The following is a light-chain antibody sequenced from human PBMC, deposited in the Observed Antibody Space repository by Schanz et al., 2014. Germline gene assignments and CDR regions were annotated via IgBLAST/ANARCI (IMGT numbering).Light chain of an antibody. J-gene: IGLJ1*01. Sequence: QSALTQPPSASGSPGQSVTISCTGTSSDVGGYNYVSWYQQHPGKAPKLMIYEVSNRPSGVPDRFSGSKSGNTASLTVSGLQAEDEADYSCSSYAGSNTAYVFGTGTKLTVL. V-gene: IGLV2-8*01. CDR3: SSYAGSNTAYV. CDR1: SSDVGGYNY. CDR2: EVS.